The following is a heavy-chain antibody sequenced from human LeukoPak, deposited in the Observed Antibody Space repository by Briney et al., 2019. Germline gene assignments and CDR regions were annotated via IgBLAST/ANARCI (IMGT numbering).Heavy chain of an antibody. CDR2: ISSSTGYI. Sequence: GGSLRLSCAASGFTFSYSSMNWVRQAPGKGLEWVSSISSSTGYIYYADSVKGRFTISRDNAKNSLYLQMNSLRAEDTAVYYCAKSGSGWYQGGSDFDYWGQGTLVTVSS. D-gene: IGHD6-19*01. V-gene: IGHV3-21*01. CDR3: AKSGSGWYQGGSDFDY. CDR1: GFTFSYSS. J-gene: IGHJ4*02.